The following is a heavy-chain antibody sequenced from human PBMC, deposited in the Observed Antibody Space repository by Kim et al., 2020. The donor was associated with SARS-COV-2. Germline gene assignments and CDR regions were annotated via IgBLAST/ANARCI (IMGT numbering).Heavy chain of an antibody. V-gene: IGHV3-9*01. D-gene: IGHD5-12*01. CDR3: AKGFSGYDSNWYFDL. Sequence: GGSLRLSCAASGFTFDDYAMHWVRQAPGKGLEWVSGISWNSGSIGYADSVKGRFTISRDNAKNSLYLQMNSLRAEDTALYYCAKGFSGYDSNWYFDLWGRGTLVTVSS. CDR1: GFTFDDYA. J-gene: IGHJ2*01. CDR2: ISWNSGSI.